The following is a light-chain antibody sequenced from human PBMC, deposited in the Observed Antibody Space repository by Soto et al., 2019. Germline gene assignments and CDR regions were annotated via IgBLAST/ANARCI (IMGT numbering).Light chain of an antibody. J-gene: IGLJ1*01. CDR1: SSDVATFNL. Sequence: QSALTQPASVSGSPGQSITISCTGTSSDVATFNLVSWYQQHPGKAPQLIIYEVTDRPSGVSNRFSGSKSGNTASLTISGLQAEDEAEYYCSSYTNINTRACVFGTGTKVTVL. CDR2: EVT. CDR3: SSYTNINTRACV. V-gene: IGLV2-14*02.